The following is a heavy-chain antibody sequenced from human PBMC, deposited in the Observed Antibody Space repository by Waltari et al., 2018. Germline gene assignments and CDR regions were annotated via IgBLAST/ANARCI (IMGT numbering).Heavy chain of an antibody. J-gene: IGHJ5*02. CDR2: IYHSGST. D-gene: IGHD2-2*01. Sequence: QVQLQESGPGLVKPSETLSLTCAVSGYSISSGYYWGWIRQPPGKGLEWIGSIYHSGSTYYNPSLKSRVTISVDTSKNQFSRKLSSVTAADTAVYYCASAPGIVVVPAVSDSSGWYVDWFDPWGQGTLVTVSS. CDR1: GYSISSGYY. V-gene: IGHV4-38-2*01. CDR3: ASAPGIVVVPAVSDSSGWYVDWFDP.